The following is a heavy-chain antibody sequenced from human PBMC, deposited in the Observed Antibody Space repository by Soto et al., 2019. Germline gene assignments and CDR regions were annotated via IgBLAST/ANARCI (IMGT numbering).Heavy chain of an antibody. Sequence: QITLNESGPTVVRPTETLTLTCRFSGFSLTTSGVGVGWIRQSPGKAPEWLALIYWDDDKRYSASLKSRLTITKDTSKNQVVLTVSYLDPTDTATYYCAYRVLRTVFGLVTTTAIYFDFWGQGTPVAVS. D-gene: IGHD3-3*01. CDR3: AYRVLRTVFGLVTTTAIYFDF. J-gene: IGHJ4*02. CDR1: GFSLTTSGVG. V-gene: IGHV2-5*02. CDR2: IYWDDDK.